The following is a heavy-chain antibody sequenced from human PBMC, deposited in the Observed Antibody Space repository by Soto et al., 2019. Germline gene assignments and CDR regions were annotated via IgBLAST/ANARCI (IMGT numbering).Heavy chain of an antibody. D-gene: IGHD3-3*01. CDR1: RFTISGHA. J-gene: IGHJ3*02. CDR3: AREVRVRGFAFDI. CDR2: IYSGGNT. V-gene: IGHV3-66*01. Sequence: GGSLRLSCAASRFTISGHAMNWVRQAPGKGLEWVSFIYSGGNTYYADSVKGRFTISRDNSKNMLYLQMNSLRVEDTAVYYCAREVRVRGFAFDIWGQGTMVTVSS.